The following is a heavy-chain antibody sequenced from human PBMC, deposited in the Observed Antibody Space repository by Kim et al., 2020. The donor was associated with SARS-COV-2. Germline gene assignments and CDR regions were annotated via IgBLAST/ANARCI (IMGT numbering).Heavy chain of an antibody. CDR2: ISAYNGNT. J-gene: IGHJ4*02. CDR1: GYTFTSYG. D-gene: IGHD2-15*01. Sequence: ASVKVSCKASGYTFTSYGISWVRQAPGQGLEWMGWISAYNGNTNYAQKLQGRVTMTTDTSTSTAYMELRSLRSDDTAVYYCARDKDGCSGGSCYSDFHYWGQGTLVTVSS. CDR3: ARDKDGCSGGSCYSDFHY. V-gene: IGHV1-18*01.